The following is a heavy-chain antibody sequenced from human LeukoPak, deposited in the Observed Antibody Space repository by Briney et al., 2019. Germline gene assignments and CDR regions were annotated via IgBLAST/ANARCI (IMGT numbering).Heavy chain of an antibody. CDR1: GGTFSSYA. V-gene: IGHV1-69*05. CDR2: ITPIFGTA. Sequence: GASVKVSCKASGGTFSSYAISWVRQAPGQGLEWMGGITPIFGTANYAQKFQGRVTITTDESTSTAYMELSSLRSEDTAVYYCAREMDRYYYYGMDVWGQGTTVTVSS. CDR3: AREMDRYYYYGMDV. D-gene: IGHD1-14*01. J-gene: IGHJ6*02.